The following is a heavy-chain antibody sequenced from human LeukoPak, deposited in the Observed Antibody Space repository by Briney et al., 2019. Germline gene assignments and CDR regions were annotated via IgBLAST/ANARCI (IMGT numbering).Heavy chain of an antibody. V-gene: IGHV4-39*01. D-gene: IGHD2-2*01. CDR3: ARDVSRTSWTWR. J-gene: IGHJ3*01. Sequence: SETLSLTCSVSGGSITDTNYYWAWVRQPPGKGREWIANIYYTGTTYYNPSLKSRVTISVDTSNNQFSLKLSSATAADTAVYYCARDVSRTSWTWRWGQGTVVTVSS. CDR2: IYYTGTT. CDR1: GGSITDTNYY.